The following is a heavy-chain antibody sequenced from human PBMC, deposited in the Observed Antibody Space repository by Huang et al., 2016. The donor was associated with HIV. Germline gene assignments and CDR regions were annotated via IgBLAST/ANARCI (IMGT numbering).Heavy chain of an antibody. CDR3: ARHFSYYDSSGYTPWDAFDI. D-gene: IGHD3-22*01. J-gene: IGHJ3*02. CDR2: IDYGGST. CDR1: GGSITSSSYY. V-gene: IGHV4-39*01. Sequence: QLQLQGSGPGLVKPSETLSLTCTVSGGSITSSSYYWGWIRQPPGKGLEWVGSIDYGGSTDYNPSLKSRVTVSVDTSKNQFSLKLSSVTAADTAVYYCARHFSYYDSSGYTPWDAFDIWGQGTMVTVSS.